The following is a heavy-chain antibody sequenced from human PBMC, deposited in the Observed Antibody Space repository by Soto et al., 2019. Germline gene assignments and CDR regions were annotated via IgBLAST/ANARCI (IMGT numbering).Heavy chain of an antibody. D-gene: IGHD6-19*01. CDR2: IIPILGIA. Sequence: QVQLVQSGAEVKKPGSSVKVSCKASGGTFSSYTISWVRQAPGQGLEWMGRIIPILGIANYAQKFQGRVTIPADKSTSTAYMELSSLRSEDTAVYYCARSYSSGWSGYYWGQGTLVTVSS. J-gene: IGHJ4*02. CDR3: ARSYSSGWSGYY. V-gene: IGHV1-69*02. CDR1: GGTFSSYT.